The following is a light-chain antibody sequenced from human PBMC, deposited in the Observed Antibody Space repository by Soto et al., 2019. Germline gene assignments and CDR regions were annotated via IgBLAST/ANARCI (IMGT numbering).Light chain of an antibody. CDR3: SSYTSRSTVV. CDR1: SSDVGGYNY. J-gene: IGLJ2*01. Sequence: QSALTQPASVSGSPGQSITISCTGTSSDVGGYNYVSWYQHHPGKAPKLMIYEVSNRPSGVSNRFSGSKSGNTASLTISGLQAEDDADYYCSSYTSRSTVVFGGGTKVTVL. V-gene: IGLV2-14*01. CDR2: EVS.